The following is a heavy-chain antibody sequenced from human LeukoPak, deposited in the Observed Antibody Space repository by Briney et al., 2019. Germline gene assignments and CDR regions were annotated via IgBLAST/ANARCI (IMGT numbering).Heavy chain of an antibody. V-gene: IGHV1-2*02. CDR1: GYTFTGYY. Sequence: ASVKVSCKASGYTFTGYYMHWVRQAPGQGLEWMGWINPNSGGTNYAQKFQGRVTMTRDTSISTAYMELSRLRPDDTAVYYCARDHVVPGDYGDYWGQGTLVTVSS. CDR2: INPNSGGT. J-gene: IGHJ4*02. D-gene: IGHD4-17*01. CDR3: ARDHVVPGDYGDY.